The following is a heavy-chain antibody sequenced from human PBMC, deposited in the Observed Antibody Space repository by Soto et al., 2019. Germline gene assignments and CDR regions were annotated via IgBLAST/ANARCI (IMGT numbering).Heavy chain of an antibody. CDR1: GSSINSSGYY. CDR3: ARLPSRHLVDY. J-gene: IGHJ4*02. V-gene: IGHV4-39*01. D-gene: IGHD3-3*02. Sequence: ASETLSLSCTVSGSSINSSGYYWGWIRQPPGKGLEWIGSMFYGVSTYYNPSLKSRVTVSVDTSKNQFSLNLRSVTAADTAVYYCARLPSRHLVDYWGQGTLVTVSS. CDR2: MFYGVST.